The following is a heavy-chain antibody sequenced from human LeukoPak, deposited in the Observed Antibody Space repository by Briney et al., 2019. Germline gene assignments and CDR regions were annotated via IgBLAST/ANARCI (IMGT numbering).Heavy chain of an antibody. D-gene: IGHD4-23*01. CDR1: GGSFSGYY. Sequence: SETLSLTCAVYGGSFSGYYWSWIRQPPGKGLEWIGEINHSGSTNYNPSLKSRVTISVDTSKSQFSLKLSSVTAADTAMHYCARVMVTPHDAFDIWGQGTMVTVSS. CDR2: INHSGST. J-gene: IGHJ3*02. CDR3: ARVMVTPHDAFDI. V-gene: IGHV4-34*01.